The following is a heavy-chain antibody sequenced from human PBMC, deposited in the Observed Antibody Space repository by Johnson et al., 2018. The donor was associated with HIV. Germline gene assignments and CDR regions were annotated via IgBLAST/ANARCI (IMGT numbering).Heavy chain of an antibody. CDR1: GFTFSSYD. D-gene: IGHD6-13*01. CDR3: ARASKVLSSSWSRGAFDI. J-gene: IGHJ3*02. CDR2: IGTAGHT. V-gene: IGHV3-13*01. Sequence: VQLVESGGGLVQPGRSLRLSSAASGFTFSSYDMHWVRQATGKGLEWVSAIGTAGHTSYPGSVNGRFTISRENAKNYLYLQMNSLRAGNPAVYYCARASKVLSSSWSRGAFDIWGQVTMVTVSS.